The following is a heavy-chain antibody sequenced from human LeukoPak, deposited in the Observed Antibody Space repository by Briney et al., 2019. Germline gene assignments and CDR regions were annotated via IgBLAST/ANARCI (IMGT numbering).Heavy chain of an antibody. CDR2: IYTSGST. CDR1: GGSISSYY. CDR3: ARVGMVRGVIGYYYYYYMDV. J-gene: IGHJ6*03. Sequence: SETLSLTCTVSGGSISSYYWSWIRRPAGKGLEWIGRIYTSGSTNYNPSLKSRVTMSVDTSKNQFSLKLSSVTAADTAVYYCARVGMVRGVIGYYYYYYMDVWGKGTTVTISS. D-gene: IGHD3-10*01. V-gene: IGHV4-4*07.